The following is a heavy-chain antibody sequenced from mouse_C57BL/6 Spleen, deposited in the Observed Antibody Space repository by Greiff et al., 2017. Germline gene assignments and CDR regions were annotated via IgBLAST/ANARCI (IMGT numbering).Heavy chain of an antibody. CDR1: GFTFSSYA. J-gene: IGHJ3*01. CDR3: TRGAPQAWFAY. Sequence: EVKLVESGEGLVKPGGSLKLSCAASGFTFSSYAMSWVRQTPEKRLEWVAYISSGGDYIYYADTVKGRFTISRDNARNTLYLQMSSLKSEDTAMYYCTRGAPQAWFAYWGQGTLVTVSA. V-gene: IGHV5-9-1*02. CDR2: ISSGGDYI.